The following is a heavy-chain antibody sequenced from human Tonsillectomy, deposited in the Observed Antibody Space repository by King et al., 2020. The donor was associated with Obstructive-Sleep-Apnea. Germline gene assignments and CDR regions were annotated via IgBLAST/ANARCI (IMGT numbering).Heavy chain of an antibody. Sequence: QLVQSEAEVKKPGGSLTISCKGSGYSFTSYWISWVRQMPGKGLEWMGRIDPSDSYTNYSPSFQGHVTISADKSIRTAYLQWSSLKASDTAMYYCARHRPPYYYGSGRYGMDVWGQGTTVIVSS. CDR2: IDPSDSYT. V-gene: IGHV5-10-1*03. CDR1: GYSFTSYW. CDR3: ARHRPPYYYGSGRYGMDV. D-gene: IGHD3-10*01. J-gene: IGHJ6*02.